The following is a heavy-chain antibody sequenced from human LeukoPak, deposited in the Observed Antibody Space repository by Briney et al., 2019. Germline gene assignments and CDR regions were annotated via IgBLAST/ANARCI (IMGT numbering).Heavy chain of an antibody. CDR3: ASEGITMVRGVTVNWFDP. CDR2: IYYSGST. CDR1: GGSVSSGSYY. V-gene: IGHV4-61*01. J-gene: IGHJ5*02. Sequence: SETLSLTCTVSGGSVSSGSYYWSWIRQPPGKGLEWIGYIYYSGSTNYNPSLKSRVTISVGTSKNQFSLKLSSVTAADTAVYYCASEGITMVRGVTVNWFDPWGQGTLVTVSS. D-gene: IGHD3-10*01.